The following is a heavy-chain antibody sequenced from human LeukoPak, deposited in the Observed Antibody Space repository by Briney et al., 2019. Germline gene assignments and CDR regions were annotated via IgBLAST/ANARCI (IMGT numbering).Heavy chain of an antibody. V-gene: IGHV3-30-3*01. Sequence: LPGGSLRLSCAASGFTFSEYAMHWVRQAPGKGLEWVAVISYDGRQKYYGDSVKGRFTISRDNPKNTLYLQMNSLRAEDTAVYYCARDSAPTVRFAFDIWGQGTMVTVSS. CDR3: ARDSAPTVRFAFDI. CDR1: GFTFSEYA. CDR2: ISYDGRQK. D-gene: IGHD4-11*01. J-gene: IGHJ3*02.